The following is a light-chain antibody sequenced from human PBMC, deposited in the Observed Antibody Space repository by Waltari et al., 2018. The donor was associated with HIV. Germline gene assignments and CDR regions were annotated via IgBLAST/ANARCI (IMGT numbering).Light chain of an antibody. V-gene: IGKV1-12*01. Sequence: DIQMTQSPSSVSASVGDRVTITCRASQAISTRLAWYRQKPGKGPRLLVYSASSLQSGVPSRFSGSGSGTDFILTINSLQPEDFATYYCQQTNSFPPTFGGGTKVEIK. J-gene: IGKJ4*01. CDR3: QQTNSFPPT. CDR2: SAS. CDR1: QAISTR.